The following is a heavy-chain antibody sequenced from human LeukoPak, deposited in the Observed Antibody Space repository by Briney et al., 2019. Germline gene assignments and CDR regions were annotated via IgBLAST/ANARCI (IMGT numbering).Heavy chain of an antibody. CDR1: GYSFTTYW. J-gene: IGHJ4*02. CDR2: IYSGDSDI. V-gene: IGHV5-51*01. CDR3: ARLRGRTAARPYFFDY. Sequence: SGESLKISCKASGYSFTTYWIAWVRQLPGKGLEWMGSIYSGDSDIRYSPSLQGQVTISADKSSSTAYLHWRSLKASDSAIYYCARLRGRTAARPYFFDYWGQGALVTVFS. D-gene: IGHD6-6*01.